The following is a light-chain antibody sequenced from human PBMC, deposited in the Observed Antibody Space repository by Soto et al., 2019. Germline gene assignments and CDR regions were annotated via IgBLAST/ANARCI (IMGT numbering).Light chain of an antibody. CDR2: DAT. V-gene: IGKV1-5*01. CDR1: QIMYTW. CDR3: QHYNGY. J-gene: IGKJ2*01. Sequence: DIQMTQSPSTLSASVGDRVTITCRASQIMYTWLAWYQQKPGKAPKLLIYDATTLESGVPLRFSGSGSGTEFTLTISSLQPDDFATYYCQHYNGYFGQGTKLEI.